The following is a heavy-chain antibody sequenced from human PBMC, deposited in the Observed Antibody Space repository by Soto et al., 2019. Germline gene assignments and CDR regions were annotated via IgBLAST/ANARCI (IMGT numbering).Heavy chain of an antibody. V-gene: IGHV1-18*01. J-gene: IGHJ4*02. CDR1: GYTFTSYG. D-gene: IGHD6-13*01. CDR3: ARVGAIAPAEGDY. CDR2: ISGYNNNK. Sequence: QIQLVQSGTEVTEPGASVKVSCQASGYTFTSYGIIWVRQAPGQGLELMGWISGYNNNKNYAQKYQARVTMTTDTSTRTAYMELRSLRSDDTAVYYCARVGAIAPAEGDYWGQGTLVTVSS.